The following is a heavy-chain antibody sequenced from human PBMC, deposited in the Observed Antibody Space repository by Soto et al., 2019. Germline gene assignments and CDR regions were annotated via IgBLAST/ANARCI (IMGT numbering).Heavy chain of an antibody. CDR1: GGTFSTKP. CDR2: TGSGTGPG. D-gene: IGHD2-15*01. J-gene: IGHJ4*02. V-gene: IGHV1-69*06. CDR3: ARRDSGGFYRYFDS. Sequence: QVQLVQSGAEVKKPGSSVKVSCKASGGTFSTKPISWVRQAPGQGLEWMGGTGSGTGPGNHAQKFQGRLTITGDKSTSTVYMELSSLSSEDTAVYYWARRDSGGFYRYFDSWGQGTLVTVSS.